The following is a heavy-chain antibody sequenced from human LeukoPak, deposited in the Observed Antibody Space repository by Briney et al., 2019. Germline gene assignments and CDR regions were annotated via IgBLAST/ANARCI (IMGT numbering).Heavy chain of an antibody. CDR1: GYSFTSSW. V-gene: IGHV5-51*01. CDR3: ARQSTMTEDYYYYMDV. D-gene: IGHD3-22*01. CDR2: IYPGDSDT. Sequence: KAGESLKISCKGSGYSFTSSWIGWVRQMPGKGLEWMGIIYPGDSDTRYSPSFQGQVTISADKSISTAYLQWSSLKASDTAMYYCARQSTMTEDYYYYMDVWGKGTTVTVSS. J-gene: IGHJ6*03.